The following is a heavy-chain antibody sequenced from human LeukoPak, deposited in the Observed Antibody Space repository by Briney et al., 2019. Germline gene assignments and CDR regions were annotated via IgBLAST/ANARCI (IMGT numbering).Heavy chain of an antibody. CDR3: ARDLGSRRDYYYGMDV. CDR2: ISSSGSTI. J-gene: IGHJ6*02. Sequence: GGSLRLSCAASGFTSSDYYMSWIRQAPGKGLEWVSYISSSGSTIYYADSVKGRFTISRDNAKNSLYLQMNSLRAEDTAVYYCARDLGSRRDYYYGMDVWGQGTTVTVSS. CDR1: GFTSSDYY. V-gene: IGHV3-11*01. D-gene: IGHD7-27*01.